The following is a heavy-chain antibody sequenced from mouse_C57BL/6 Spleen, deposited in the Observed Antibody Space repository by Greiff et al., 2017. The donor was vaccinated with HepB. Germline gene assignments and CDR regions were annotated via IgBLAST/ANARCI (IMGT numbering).Heavy chain of an antibody. V-gene: IGHV1-7*01. J-gene: IGHJ1*03. CDR1: GYTFTSYW. CDR3: ARGKNWDGYFDD. CDR2: INPSSGYT. Sequence: QVQLQQPGAELVKPGASVKLSCKASGYTFTSYWMHWVKQRPGQGLEWIGYINPSSGYTKYNQKFKDKATLTVDKSSSTAYMQLSSLTYEDSAVYYCARGKNWDGYFDDWGKGTTVTVSS. D-gene: IGHD4-1*01.